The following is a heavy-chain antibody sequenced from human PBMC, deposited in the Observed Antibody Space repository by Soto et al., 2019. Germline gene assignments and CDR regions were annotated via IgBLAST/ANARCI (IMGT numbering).Heavy chain of an antibody. CDR2: ISHSGST. V-gene: IGHV4-31*03. Sequence: QVQLQESGPGLVKPSQTLSLTCTVSGGSISSAAYYWSWIRQHPGKGPEWIGYISHSGSTYYNPSLKSRVIISVDTSKNQFSLSLTSVTAPDTAVYYCAREYTYGSNFFDCWGQGALVTVSS. CDR1: GGSISSAAYY. D-gene: IGHD2-2*02. J-gene: IGHJ4*02. CDR3: AREYTYGSNFFDC.